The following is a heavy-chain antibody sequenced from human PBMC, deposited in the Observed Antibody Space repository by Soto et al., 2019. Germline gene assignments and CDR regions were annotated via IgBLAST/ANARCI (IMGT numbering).Heavy chain of an antibody. V-gene: IGHV3-30-3*01. CDR2: ISYDESNK. J-gene: IGHJ4*02. CDR3: ASSTIAQQVGGTSDY. D-gene: IGHD5-12*01. CDR1: GFTFSSYA. Sequence: QVQLVESGGGVVQPGRSLRLSCAASGFTFSSYAMHWVRQAPGKGLEWVAVISYDESNKYYADSVKGRFTISRDNSKDTLYRQMNSLRAEDTAVYYCASSTIAQQVGGTSDYWGQGTLVTVSS.